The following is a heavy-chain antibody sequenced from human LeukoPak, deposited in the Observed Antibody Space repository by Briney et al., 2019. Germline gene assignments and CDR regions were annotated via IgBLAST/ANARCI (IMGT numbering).Heavy chain of an antibody. J-gene: IGHJ4*02. V-gene: IGHV3-23*01. CDR3: AKFRMTTVTSFDY. CDR1: GFTFSDYA. D-gene: IGHD4-11*01. Sequence: PGGSLRLSCVASGFTFSDYAMSWVRQAPGTGLEWVSSISNSGGSTYYADSVKGRFTISRDNSKNTLYLQMNSLRAEDTAVYYCAKFRMTTVTSFDYWGQGTLVTVSS. CDR2: ISNSGGST.